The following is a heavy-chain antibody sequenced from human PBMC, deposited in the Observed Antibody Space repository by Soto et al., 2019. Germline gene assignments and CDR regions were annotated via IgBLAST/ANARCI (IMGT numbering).Heavy chain of an antibody. V-gene: IGHV4-59*08. D-gene: IGHD3-9*01. J-gene: IGHJ4*02. CDR2: IYYSGST. CDR1: GGSIISYC. CDR3: ARCTVYDILTGYYYFDY. Sequence: PSVTQSLTCSVSGGSIISYCGSWIRKPPGKGLEWIGYIYYSGSTNHNPSLKSRVTISVDTSKNQFSLKLSSVTAADTAVYYCARCTVYDILTGYYYFDYWGQGTLVTVSS.